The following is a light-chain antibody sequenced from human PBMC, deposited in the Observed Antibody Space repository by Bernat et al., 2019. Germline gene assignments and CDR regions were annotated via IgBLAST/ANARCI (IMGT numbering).Light chain of an antibody. CDR1: NSTLGAGYD. Sequence: QSVLTQPPSVSGAPGQRVTISCTGSNSTLGAGYDVHWYQHLPGTAPKLLIYGNSNRPSGVPDRFSGSQSGTSASLAITGLQAEDEADYYCQSYDSSLSGGVLGGGTKLAVL. CDR3: QSYDSSLSGGV. J-gene: IGLJ3*02. CDR2: GNS. V-gene: IGLV1-40*01.